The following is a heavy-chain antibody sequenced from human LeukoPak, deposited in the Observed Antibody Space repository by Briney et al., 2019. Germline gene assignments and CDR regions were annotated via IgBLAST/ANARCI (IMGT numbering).Heavy chain of an antibody. CDR2: INGDGRNI. D-gene: IGHD4-17*01. CDR3: AKGSTVTRTTIDFDY. Sequence: GGSLRLSCVASGFTFSSYWMHWVRQDPRKGLVWVSRINGDGRNINYADSVKGRFTISRDNAKNSLYLQMNSLRAEDTALYYCAKGSTVTRTTIDFDYWGQGTLVTVSS. V-gene: IGHV3-74*01. CDR1: GFTFSSYW. J-gene: IGHJ4*02.